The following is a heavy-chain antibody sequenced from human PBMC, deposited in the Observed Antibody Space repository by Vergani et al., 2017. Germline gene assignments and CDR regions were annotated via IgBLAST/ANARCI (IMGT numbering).Heavy chain of an antibody. CDR3: ARFSTRLRYLGADY. D-gene: IGHD5-12*01. CDR2: ISSDGGST. J-gene: IGHJ4*02. Sequence: EVQLLESGGGLVQPGGSLRLSCAASGFTFSTYAMTWVRQAPGKGLEWVSTISSDGGSTYYADSVKGRFTISRDNSKNTLSLQMNSLRAEDTAVYYCARFSTRLRYLGADYWGQGTLVTVSS. CDR1: GFTFSTYA. V-gene: IGHV3-23*01.